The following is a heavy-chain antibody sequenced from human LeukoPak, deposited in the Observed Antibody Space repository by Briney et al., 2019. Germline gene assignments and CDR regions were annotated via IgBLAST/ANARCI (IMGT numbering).Heavy chain of an antibody. D-gene: IGHD1-26*01. CDR2: ISSNGGST. V-gene: IGHV3-64*02. Sequence: GGSLRLSCAASGFTFSTYAMHWVRQAPGKGLEYISSISSNGGSTYYADSVKGRFTISRDNSESTLYLQMGSLRAEDMAVYYCARSSAVVGATTFDYWGQGTLVTVSS. J-gene: IGHJ4*02. CDR3: ARSSAVVGATTFDY. CDR1: GFTFSTYA.